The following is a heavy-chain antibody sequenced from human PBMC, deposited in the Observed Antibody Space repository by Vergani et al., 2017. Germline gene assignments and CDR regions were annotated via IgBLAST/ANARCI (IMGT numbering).Heavy chain of an antibody. D-gene: IGHD3-16*02. CDR2: IIPIFGTA. V-gene: IGHV1-69*01. Sequence: QVQLVQSGAEVKKPGSSVKVSCKASGGTFSSYAISWVRQAPGQGLEWMGGIIPIFGTAHYAQKFQGRGTITADESTSTAYMELSSLRSEDTAVYYCARVEGISGYPEDYFDYWGQGTLVTVSS. J-gene: IGHJ4*02. CDR1: GGTFSSYA. CDR3: ARVEGISGYPEDYFDY.